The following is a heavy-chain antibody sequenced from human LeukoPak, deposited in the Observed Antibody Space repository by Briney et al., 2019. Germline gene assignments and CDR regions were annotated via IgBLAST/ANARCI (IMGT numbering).Heavy chain of an antibody. J-gene: IGHJ3*02. Sequence: SSETLSLTCTVSGGSISSYYWSWIRQPPGKGLEWIGYIYYSGSTNYNPSLKSRVTISVDTSKNQFSLKLSSVTAADTAVYYCAREIDANAFDIWGQGTMVTVSS. CDR3: AREIDANAFDI. V-gene: IGHV4-59*01. CDR2: IYYSGST. CDR1: GGSISSYY.